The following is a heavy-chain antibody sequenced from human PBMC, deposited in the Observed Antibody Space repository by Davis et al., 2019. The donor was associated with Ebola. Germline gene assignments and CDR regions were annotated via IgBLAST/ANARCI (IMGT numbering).Heavy chain of an antibody. CDR1: GFTFSGSA. CDR2: IKSKTDGGTT. D-gene: IGHD3-10*01. J-gene: IGHJ6*02. Sequence: PGGSLRLSCAASGFTFSGSAIHWARQAPGKGLEWVGRIKSKTDGGTTDYAAPVKGRFTISRDDSQNTLYLQMNSLKTEETAVYYRTTAWDNYGSGRNYYYYYGMDVWGQGTTVTVSS. CDR3: TTAWDNYGSGRNYYYYYGMDV. V-gene: IGHV3-15*01.